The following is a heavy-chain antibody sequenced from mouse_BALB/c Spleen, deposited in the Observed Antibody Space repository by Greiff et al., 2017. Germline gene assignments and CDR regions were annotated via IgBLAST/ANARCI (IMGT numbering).Heavy chain of an antibody. J-gene: IGHJ1*01. CDR3: ARAQTGNWYFDV. CDR2: IRNKANGYTT. V-gene: IGHV7-3*02. CDR1: GFTFTDYY. Sequence: EVQLVESGGGLVQPGGSLRLSCATSGFTFTDYYMSWVRQPPGKALEWLGFIRNKANGYTTEYSASVKGRFTISRDNSQSILYLQMNTLRAEDSATYYCARAQTGNWYFDVWGAGTTVTVSS. D-gene: IGHD4-1*01.